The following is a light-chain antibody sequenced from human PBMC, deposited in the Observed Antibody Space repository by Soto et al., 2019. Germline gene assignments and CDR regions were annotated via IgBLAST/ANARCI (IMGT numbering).Light chain of an antibody. CDR2: DVS. CDR1: SSDVGGYKY. CDR3: SSYAGSSWV. J-gene: IGLJ3*02. V-gene: IGLV2-8*01. Sequence: QSVLTQPASVSGSPGQSITISCTGTSSDVGGYKYVSWYQQHPDKAPKLMIYDVSKRPSGVPYRFSGSKSGNAASLTVSGLQGEDEADYYCSSYAGSSWVFGGGTKLTVL.